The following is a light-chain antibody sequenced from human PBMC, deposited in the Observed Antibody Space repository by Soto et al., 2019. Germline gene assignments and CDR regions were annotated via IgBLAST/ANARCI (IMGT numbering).Light chain of an antibody. CDR3: QQSYSTPLT. J-gene: IGKJ4*01. CDR2: AAS. V-gene: IGKV1-39*01. Sequence: DIQMTQSPSSLSASVGDRVTITCRASQSISSYLNWYQQKPAKAPKLLIYAASSLQSVVPSRFSGSGSGTDFTLTISSLQPEDFATYYCQQSYSTPLTFGGGTKVEFK. CDR1: QSISSY.